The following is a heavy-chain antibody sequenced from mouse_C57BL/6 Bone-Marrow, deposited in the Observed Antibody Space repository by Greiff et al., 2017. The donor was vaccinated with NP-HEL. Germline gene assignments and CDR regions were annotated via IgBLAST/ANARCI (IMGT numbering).Heavy chain of an antibody. J-gene: IGHJ2*01. V-gene: IGHV3-6*01. CDR3: ARGKSIYYYGSSHFDY. CDR1: GYSITSGYY. CDR2: ISYDGSN. Sequence: EVQLQQSGPGLVKPSQSLSLTCSVTGYSITSGYYWNWIRQFPGNKLEWMGYISYDGSNNYNPSLKNRISITRDTSKNQFFLKLNSVTTEDTATYYCARGKSIYYYGSSHFDYWGQGTTLTVSS. D-gene: IGHD1-1*01.